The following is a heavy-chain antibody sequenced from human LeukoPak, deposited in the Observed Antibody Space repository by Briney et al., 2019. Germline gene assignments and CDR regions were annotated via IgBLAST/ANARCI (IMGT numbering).Heavy chain of an antibody. Sequence: SETLSLTCTVSGGSISSGSYYWSWIRQPAGKGLEWIGRIYTSGSTNYNPSFKSRATISVDTSKNQFSLKLSSVTAADTAVYYCAREVHGDIDYWGQGTLVTVSS. V-gene: IGHV4-61*02. CDR3: AREVHGDIDY. J-gene: IGHJ4*02. D-gene: IGHD4-17*01. CDR1: GGSISSGSYY. CDR2: IYTSGST.